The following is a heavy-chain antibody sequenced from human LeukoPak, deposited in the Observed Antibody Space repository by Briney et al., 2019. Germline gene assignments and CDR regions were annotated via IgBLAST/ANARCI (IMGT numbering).Heavy chain of an antibody. CDR2: IYPGDSEA. V-gene: IGHV5-51*01. D-gene: IGHD5-12*01. J-gene: IGHJ5*02. CDR3: ARHYGAGGYSGYDYVDWFDP. CDR1: GYSFTNYW. Sequence: KFGESLKISCKGSGYSFTNYWIGWVRQMPGKGLEWMGIIYPGDSEARYSPSFRGQVTMSVDKSTNTAYLQWRSLKASDTAMYYCARHYGAGGYSGYDYVDWFDPWGLGTLVTVSS.